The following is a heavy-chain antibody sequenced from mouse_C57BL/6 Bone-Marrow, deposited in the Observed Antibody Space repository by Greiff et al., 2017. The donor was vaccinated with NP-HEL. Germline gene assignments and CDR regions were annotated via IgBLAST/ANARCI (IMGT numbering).Heavy chain of an antibody. CDR1: GYTFTSYG. Sequence: VQLQQSGAELARPGASVKLSCKASGYTFTSYGISWVKQRPGQGLEWIGEIYPRSGNTYYNEKFKGKATLTADKSSSTAYMELRSLTSEDSAVYFCARGPPSDYYGSSYWWYFDVWGTGTTVTVSS. CDR2: IYPRSGNT. V-gene: IGHV1-81*01. J-gene: IGHJ1*03. CDR3: ARGPPSDYYGSSYWWYFDV. D-gene: IGHD1-1*01.